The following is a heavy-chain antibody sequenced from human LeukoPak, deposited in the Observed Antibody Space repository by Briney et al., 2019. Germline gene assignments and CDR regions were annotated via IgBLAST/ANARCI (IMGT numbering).Heavy chain of an antibody. V-gene: IGHV3-30*18. J-gene: IGHJ4*02. CDR2: ISYDGSNK. Sequence: GGSLRLSCAASGFTFNNYGMHWVRQAPGKELEWVAAISYDGSNKNYADFVKGRFTISRDNSENTLYLQMDSPRAEDTAAYYCAKESEYRNSLWYFDYWGQGTLVTVSS. CDR1: GFTFNNYG. CDR3: AKESEYRNSLWYFDY. D-gene: IGHD6-6*01.